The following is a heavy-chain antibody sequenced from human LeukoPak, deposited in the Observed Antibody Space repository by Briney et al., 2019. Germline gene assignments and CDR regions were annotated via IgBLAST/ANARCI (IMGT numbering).Heavy chain of an antibody. J-gene: IGHJ6*02. V-gene: IGHV3-30*18. CDR3: AKDGPSPYYYYGMDV. CDR2: ISYDGSNK. Sequence: ISYDGSNKYYAASVKGRFTISRDNSKNTLYLQMNSLRAEDTAVYYCAKDGPSPYYYYGMDVWGQGTTVTVSS.